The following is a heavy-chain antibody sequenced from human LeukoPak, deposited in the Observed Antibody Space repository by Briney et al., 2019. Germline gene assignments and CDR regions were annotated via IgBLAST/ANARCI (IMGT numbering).Heavy chain of an antibody. J-gene: IGHJ4*02. CDR1: GYTFTIYD. Sequence: ASVNVSCKASGYTFTIYDINWVRQAPGQGLEWMGWMNPNSGNADYAQKFQGRVTITWNTSISTAYMELSSLRSEDTAVYYCARVGYSNSYDYWGQGTLVTVSS. CDR3: ARVGYSNSYDY. D-gene: IGHD4-11*01. CDR2: MNPNSGNA. V-gene: IGHV1-8*03.